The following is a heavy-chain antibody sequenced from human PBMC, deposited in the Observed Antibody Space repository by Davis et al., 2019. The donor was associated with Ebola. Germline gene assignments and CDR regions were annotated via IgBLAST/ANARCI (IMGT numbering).Heavy chain of an antibody. J-gene: IGHJ6*02. CDR1: GGTFSTYA. CDR3: ARTVEFSSSSVYYYYGMDV. CDR2: IISIFGSP. V-gene: IGHV1-69*13. Sequence: SVKVSCKASGGTFSTYAITWLRQAPGQGLEWMGGIISIFGSPNYAQKFQGRVTITADESTSTAYMELSSLRSEDTAVYYCARTVEFSSSSVYYYYGMDVWGQGTTVTVSS. D-gene: IGHD6-6*01.